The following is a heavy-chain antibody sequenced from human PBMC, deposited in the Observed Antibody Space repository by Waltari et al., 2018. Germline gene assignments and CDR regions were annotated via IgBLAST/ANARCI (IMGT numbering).Heavy chain of an antibody. D-gene: IGHD6-13*01. J-gene: IGHJ1*01. CDR3: ARSYSSSLSSFQH. Sequence: QVQLQESGPGLVKPSQTLSLTCTVSGGSISSGSYYWSWIRQPAGKGLEWIGYIYTSGSTNSNPSLKSRVTISVDTSKNQFSLKLSSVTAADTAVYYCARSYSSSLSSFQHWGQGTLVTVSS. CDR2: IYTSGST. CDR1: GGSISSGSYY. V-gene: IGHV4-61*09.